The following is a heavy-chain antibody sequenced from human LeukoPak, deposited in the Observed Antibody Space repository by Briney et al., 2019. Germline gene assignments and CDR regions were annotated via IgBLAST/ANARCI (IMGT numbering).Heavy chain of an antibody. V-gene: IGHV4-4*07. CDR3: ARDPPYYDSSEDGNRSHY. D-gene: IGHD3-22*01. J-gene: IGHJ4*02. CDR1: GGSISSYY. Sequence: SETLSLTCTVSGGSISSYYWSWIRQPAGKGLEWIGRIYTSGSTNYNPSLKSRVTMSVDTSKNQFSLKLSSVTAADTAVYYCARDPPYYDSSEDGNRSHYWGQGTLVTVSS. CDR2: IYTSGST.